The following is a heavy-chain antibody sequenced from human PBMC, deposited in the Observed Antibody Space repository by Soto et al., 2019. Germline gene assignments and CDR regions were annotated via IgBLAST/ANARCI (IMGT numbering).Heavy chain of an antibody. D-gene: IGHD3-10*02. CDR2: ISYSGST. CDR1: GDSVSSGSYY. Sequence: SETLSLTCTVSGDSVSSGSYYWSWIRQPPGKGLEWIGYISYSGSTNYNPSLKSRVTISVDMFKNQFSLKLSSVTAADTAVYYCARNADFSMYYFDYWGQGTLVTVPQ. CDR3: ARNADFSMYYFDY. J-gene: IGHJ4*02. V-gene: IGHV4-61*01.